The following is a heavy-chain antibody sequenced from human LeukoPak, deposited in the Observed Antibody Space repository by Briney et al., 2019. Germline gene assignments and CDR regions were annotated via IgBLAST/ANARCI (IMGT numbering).Heavy chain of an antibody. CDR2: IYYSGST. Sequence: SETLSLTCTVSGGSISSSSYYWGWIRQPPGKGLEWIGSIYYSGSTYYNPSLKSRVTISVDTSKNQFSLKLSSVTAADTAVYYCAGYSSSWHGIDYWGQGTLVTVSS. J-gene: IGHJ4*02. CDR3: AGYSSSWHGIDY. V-gene: IGHV4-39*07. D-gene: IGHD6-13*01. CDR1: GGSISSSSYY.